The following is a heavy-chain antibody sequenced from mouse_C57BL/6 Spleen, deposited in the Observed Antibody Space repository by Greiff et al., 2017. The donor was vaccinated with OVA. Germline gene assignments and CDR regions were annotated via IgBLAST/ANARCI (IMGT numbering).Heavy chain of an antibody. CDR1: GFTFSDYG. Sequence: EVKLVESGGGLVKPGGSLKLSCAASGFTFSDYGMHWVRQAPEKGLEWVAYISSGSSTIYYADTVKGRFTISRDKDKNTLLLQMTSLRSEDTAMYYCARRRGSYFDYWGQGTTLTVSS. CDR2: ISSGSSTI. V-gene: IGHV5-17*01. J-gene: IGHJ2*01. CDR3: ARRRGSYFDY.